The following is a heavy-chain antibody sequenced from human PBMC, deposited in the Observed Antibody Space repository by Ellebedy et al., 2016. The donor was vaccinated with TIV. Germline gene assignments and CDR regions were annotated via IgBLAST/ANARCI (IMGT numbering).Heavy chain of an antibody. CDR3: ARESVAGTGGFDY. D-gene: IGHD6-19*01. CDR1: GFTFSSYA. J-gene: IGHJ4*02. V-gene: IGHV4-34*01. Sequence: ESLKISXAASGFTFSSYAMSWVRQPPGKGLEWIGEINHSGSTNYNPSLKSRVTISVDTSKNQFSLKLSSVTAADTAVYYCARESVAGTGGFDYWGQGTLVTVSS. CDR2: INHSGST.